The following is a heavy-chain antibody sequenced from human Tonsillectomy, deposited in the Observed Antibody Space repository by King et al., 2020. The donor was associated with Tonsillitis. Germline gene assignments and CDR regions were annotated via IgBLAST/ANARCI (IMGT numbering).Heavy chain of an antibody. D-gene: IGHD5-12*01. CDR2: IHPNSGGT. CDR1: GYTFTGYY. J-gene: IGHJ3*02. V-gene: IGHV1-2*02. CDR3: ARDLGYSGYDGAFNI. Sequence: LQLVQSGAEVKKPGASVKVSCKASGYTFTGYYIHWVRQAPGQGLEWMGWIHPNSGGTNYAQRFQGRVTMTRDTSIRIAYMALSRLRSDDTAVYYCARDLGYSGYDGAFNIWGQGTMVTVSS.